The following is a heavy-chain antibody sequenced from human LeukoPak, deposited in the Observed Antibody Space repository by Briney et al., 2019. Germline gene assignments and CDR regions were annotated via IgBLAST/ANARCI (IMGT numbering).Heavy chain of an antibody. CDR2: IYYSGST. J-gene: IGHJ4*02. D-gene: IGHD6-19*01. CDR1: GGSISSSSYY. CDR3: ARADFAVAGTLFDY. V-gene: IGHV4-39*07. Sequence: SETLSLTCTVSGGSISSSSYYWGWIRQPPGTGLEWIGSIYYSGSTYYNPSLKSRVTISVDTSKNQSSLKLSSVTAADTAVYCCARADFAVAGTLFDYWGQGTLVTVSS.